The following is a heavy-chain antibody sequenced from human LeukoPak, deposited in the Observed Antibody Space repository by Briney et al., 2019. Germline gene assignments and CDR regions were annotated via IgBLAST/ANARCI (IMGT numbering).Heavy chain of an antibody. D-gene: IGHD6-13*01. CDR2: IIPIFGTA. CDR1: GGTFSSYA. V-gene: IGHV1-69*06. CDR3: ARAVQTETIAAAGYY. J-gene: IGHJ4*02. Sequence: SVKVSCKASGGTFSSYAISWVRQAPGQGLEWMGGIIPIFGTANYAQKFQGRVTITADISTSTANMELSGLRSEDTAVYYCARAVQTETIAAAGYYWGQGALVTVSS.